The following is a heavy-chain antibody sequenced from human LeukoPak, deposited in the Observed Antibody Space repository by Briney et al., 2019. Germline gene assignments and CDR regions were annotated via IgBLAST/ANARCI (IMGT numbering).Heavy chain of an antibody. D-gene: IGHD3-16*02. CDR1: GYSFTSYW. J-gene: IGHJ4*02. CDR2: TYPGDSDT. V-gene: IGHV5-51*01. Sequence: GESLKISCKGSGYSFTSYWIDWVRQMPGKGLEWMGITYPGDSDTRYSPSFQGQVTISADKSISTAYLQWSSLKASDTAMYYCARHDEHYVWGSYRVFGFDYWGQGTLVTVSS. CDR3: ARHDEHYVWGSYRVFGFDY.